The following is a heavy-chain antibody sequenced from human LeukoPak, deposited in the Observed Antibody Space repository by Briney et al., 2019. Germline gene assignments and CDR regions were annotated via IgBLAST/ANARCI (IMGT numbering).Heavy chain of an antibody. CDR2: IKCKTDRVTA. CDR3: NTREQHIDY. Sequence: GGSLRLSCAASRFIFSNAWISWVRQAPGKGRVWVGLIKCKTDRVTADYAALVKHRFTISRDDLKITLYLQVNSLKTDDISVYYCNTREQHIDYWGQGNLVTVSS. V-gene: IGHV3-15*01. D-gene: IGHD1/OR15-1a*01. J-gene: IGHJ4*02. CDR1: RFIFSNAW.